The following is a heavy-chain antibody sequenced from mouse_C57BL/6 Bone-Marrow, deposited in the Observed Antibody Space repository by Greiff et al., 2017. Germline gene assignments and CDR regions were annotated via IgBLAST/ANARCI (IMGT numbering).Heavy chain of an antibody. CDR2: IYPGSGST. J-gene: IGHJ1*03. CDR3: ASYYYRSSSFDV. CDR1: GYTFTSYW. V-gene: IGHV1-55*01. D-gene: IGHD1-1*01. Sequence: QVQLQQPGAELVKPGASVKMSCKASGYTFTSYWITWVKQRPGQGLEWIGDIYPGSGSTNYNEKFKSKATLTVDTSSSTAYMQLSSLTSEDSAVYYCASYYYRSSSFDVWGTGTTVTVSS.